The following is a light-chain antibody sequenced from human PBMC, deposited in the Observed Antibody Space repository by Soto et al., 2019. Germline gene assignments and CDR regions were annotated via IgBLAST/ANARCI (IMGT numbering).Light chain of an antibody. J-gene: IGLJ1*01. CDR2: EVS. CDR3: SSYTSTSTLYV. V-gene: IGLV2-14*01. Sequence: QAVVTQPASVSGSPGQSITISCTGSNSDIGTYNYVSWYQQLPGKAPKLVISEVSNRPSGISGRFSGSKSGNAASLTISGLQAEDEATYYCSSYTSTSTLYVFGPGTKVTVL. CDR1: NSDIGTYNY.